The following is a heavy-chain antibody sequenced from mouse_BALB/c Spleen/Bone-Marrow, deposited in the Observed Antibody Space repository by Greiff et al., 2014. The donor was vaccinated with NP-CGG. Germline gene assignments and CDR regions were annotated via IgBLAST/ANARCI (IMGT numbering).Heavy chain of an antibody. J-gene: IGHJ3*01. CDR1: GYAFTNYL. CDR2: INPGSGGT. V-gene: IGHV1-54*01. CDR3: ARRDYSFAY. Sequence: QVQLQQPGAELVRPGTSVKVSCKASGYAFTNYLIEWVEQRPGQGLEWIGVINPGSGGTNYNEKFKGKATLTADKSSSTAYMQLSSLTSDDSAVYFCARRDYSFAYWGQGTLVTVSA. D-gene: IGHD2-13*01.